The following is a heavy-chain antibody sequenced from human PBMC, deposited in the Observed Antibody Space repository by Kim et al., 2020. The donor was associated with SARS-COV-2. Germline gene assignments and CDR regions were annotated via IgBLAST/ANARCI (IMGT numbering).Heavy chain of an antibody. CDR2: SYI. CDR3: ASSPLLPFDY. D-gene: IGHD2-15*01. J-gene: IGHJ4*02. Sequence: SYIYYADSVKGRFTISRANAKNPLYLQMNSLRAEDTAVYYCASSPLLPFDYWGQGTLVTVSS. V-gene: IGHV3-21*01.